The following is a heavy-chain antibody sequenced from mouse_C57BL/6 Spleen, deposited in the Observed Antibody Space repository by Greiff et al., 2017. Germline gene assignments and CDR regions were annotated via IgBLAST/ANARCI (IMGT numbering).Heavy chain of an antibody. CDR2: ISRGGSYT. J-gene: IGHJ2*01. CDR1: GFTFSSYG. Sequence: EVKLQESGGDLVKPGGSLKLSCAASGFTFSSYGMSWVRQTPDKRLEWVATISRGGSYTYYPDSVKGRFTISRDNAKNTLYLQMSSLKSEDTAMDYCARPSYDGYYLHYFDYWGQGTTRTVSS. V-gene: IGHV5-6*01. D-gene: IGHD2-3*01. CDR3: ARPSYDGYYLHYFDY.